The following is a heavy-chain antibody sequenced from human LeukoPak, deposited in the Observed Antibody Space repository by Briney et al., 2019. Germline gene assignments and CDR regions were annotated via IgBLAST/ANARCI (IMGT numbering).Heavy chain of an antibody. Sequence: ASVKVSCKASGYTFTSYYMHWVRQAPGQGPEWMGIINPSGGSTSYAQKFQGRVTMTRDTSTSTVYMELSSLRSEDTAVYYCARDPRIAAAGTSQYFDYWGQGTLVTVSS. J-gene: IGHJ4*02. V-gene: IGHV1-46*01. CDR1: GYTFTSYY. CDR3: ARDPRIAAAGTSQYFDY. CDR2: INPSGGST. D-gene: IGHD6-13*01.